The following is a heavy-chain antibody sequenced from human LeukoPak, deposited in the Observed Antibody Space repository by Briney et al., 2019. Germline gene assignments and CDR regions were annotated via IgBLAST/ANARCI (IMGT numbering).Heavy chain of an antibody. Sequence: PSETLSLTCTVSGGSMSSSSYFWGWIRQPPGKGLEWIGSIYYIGITYYNPSLRSRLSISVDTSKNQFSQRLSPVTAADTAVYYCARLFQYSSSSRFFQHWGLGTLVTVSS. D-gene: IGHD6-6*01. V-gene: IGHV4-39*01. J-gene: IGHJ1*01. CDR2: IYYIGIT. CDR3: ARLFQYSSSSRFFQH. CDR1: GGSMSSSSYF.